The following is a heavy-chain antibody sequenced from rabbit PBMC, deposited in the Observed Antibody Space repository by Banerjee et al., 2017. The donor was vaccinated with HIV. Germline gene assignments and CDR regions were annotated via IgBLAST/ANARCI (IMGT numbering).Heavy chain of an antibody. D-gene: IGHD8-1*01. J-gene: IGHJ4*01. V-gene: IGHV1S40*01. CDR3: ARAGSGYRQFDL. Sequence: QSLEESGGDLVKPGASLTLTCTASGIDFSSYYFMCWVRQAPGKGLEWIACINTSTGNTVYASWAKGRFTLSKTSSTTVTLQMTSLTAADTATYFCARAGSGYRQFDLWGPGTLVTVS. CDR2: INTSTGNT. CDR1: GIDFSSYYF.